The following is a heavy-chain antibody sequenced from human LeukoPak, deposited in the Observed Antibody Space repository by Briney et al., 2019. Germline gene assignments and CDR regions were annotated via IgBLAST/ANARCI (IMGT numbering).Heavy chain of an antibody. D-gene: IGHD2-15*01. V-gene: IGHV3-74*01. Sequence: GGSLRLSCAASGFTLSDYWMHWVRQATGKGLVWVSHITNDGSSTNYADPVKGRFTISRDSAKNTLYLQMNSLRAEDTAVYYCARGGVVAAFDYWGQGTLVTVSS. CDR2: ITNDGSST. CDR1: GFTLSDYW. CDR3: ARGGVVAAFDY. J-gene: IGHJ4*02.